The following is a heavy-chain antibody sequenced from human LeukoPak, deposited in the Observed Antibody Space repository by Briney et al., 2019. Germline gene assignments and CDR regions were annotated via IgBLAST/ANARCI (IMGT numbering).Heavy chain of an antibody. V-gene: IGHV3-23*01. CDR3: AKDLPYYYDSSGSGDAFDI. CDR1: GFTVSSYY. Sequence: GGSLRLSCAASGFTVSSYYMNWVRQAPGKGLDWVSSISGSGSSTYYAESVKGRVTISRDNSQNTLYLQMNSLRAEDTAIYYCAKDLPYYYDSSGSGDAFDIWGRGTMVTVST. J-gene: IGHJ3*02. CDR2: ISGSGSST. D-gene: IGHD3-22*01.